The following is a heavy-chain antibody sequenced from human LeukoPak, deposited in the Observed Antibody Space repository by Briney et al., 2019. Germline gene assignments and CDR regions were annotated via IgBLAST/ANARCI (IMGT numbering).Heavy chain of an antibody. V-gene: IGHV3-15*01. J-gene: IGHJ4*02. Sequence: GGSLRLSCAASGFTFSNAWMSWVRQAPGKGLEWVGRIKSKTDGGTTDYAAPVKGRFTISRDDSKNTLYLQMNSLKTEDTAVYYCTTDFDCSSTSCYILLDYWGQGTLVTVSS. CDR1: GFTFSNAW. D-gene: IGHD2-2*02. CDR2: IKSKTDGGTT. CDR3: TTDFDCSSTSCYILLDY.